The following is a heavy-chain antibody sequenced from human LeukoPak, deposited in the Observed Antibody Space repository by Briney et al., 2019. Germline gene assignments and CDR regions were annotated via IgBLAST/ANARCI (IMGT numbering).Heavy chain of an antibody. J-gene: IGHJ4*02. D-gene: IGHD3-10*01. CDR2: INSDGSST. V-gene: IGHV3-74*01. Sequence: GGSLRLSCAASGFTFSSYWMHWVRQAPGKGLVWVSRINSDGSSTSYADSVKGRFTISRDNSKNTLYLQMNSLRAEDTAVYYCAKGPLWFGELYLPYWGQGTLVTVSS. CDR1: GFTFSSYW. CDR3: AKGPLWFGELYLPY.